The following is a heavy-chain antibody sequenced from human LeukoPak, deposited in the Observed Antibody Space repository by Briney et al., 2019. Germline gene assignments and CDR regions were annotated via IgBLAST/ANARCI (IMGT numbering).Heavy chain of an antibody. J-gene: IGHJ4*02. CDR1: GGSISSGGYS. CDR3: ARDSYGGVDY. CDR2: IYHSGST. D-gene: IGHD2-21*01. Sequence: SETLSLTCAVSGGSISSGGYSWSWIRQPPGKGLEWIGYIYHSGSTYYNPSLESRVTISVDRPKNQFSLKLSSVTAADTAVYYCARDSYGGVDYWGQGTLVTISS. V-gene: IGHV4-30-2*01.